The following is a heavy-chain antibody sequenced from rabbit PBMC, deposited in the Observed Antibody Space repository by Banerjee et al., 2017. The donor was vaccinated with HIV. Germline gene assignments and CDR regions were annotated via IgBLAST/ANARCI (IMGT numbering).Heavy chain of an antibody. CDR2: IYTTSATT. CDR3: ARGNSYDDSGERKYFGL. J-gene: IGHJ4*01. D-gene: IGHD2-1*01. CDR1: GFSFSSGYD. V-gene: IGHV1S43*01. Sequence: QEQLVESGGGLVKPGASLTLTCKASGFSFSSGYDMCWVRQAPGKGLELIACIYTTSATTWYASWVNGRFTISRSTSLDTVDLKVASLTAADTATYFCARGNSYDDSGERKYFGLWGPGTLVTVS.